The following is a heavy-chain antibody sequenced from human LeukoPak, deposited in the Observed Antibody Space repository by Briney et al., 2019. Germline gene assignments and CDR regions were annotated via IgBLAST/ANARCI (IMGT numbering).Heavy chain of an antibody. D-gene: IGHD2-2*01. Sequence: GGSLRLSCVASGFTFSSYGMHWVRQAPGKGLEWVAFIRYDGSNKYYADSVKGRFTISRDNSKNTLYLQMNSLRAEDTAVYYCAKELRGCSSTSCYYYFDYWGQGTLVTVSS. J-gene: IGHJ4*02. CDR3: AKELRGCSSTSCYYYFDY. CDR1: GFTFSSYG. CDR2: IRYDGSNK. V-gene: IGHV3-30*02.